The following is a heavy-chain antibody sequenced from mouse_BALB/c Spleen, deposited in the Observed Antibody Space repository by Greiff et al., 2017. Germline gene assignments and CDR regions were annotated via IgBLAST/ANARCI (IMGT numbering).Heavy chain of an antibody. V-gene: IGHV5-9-4*01. CDR3: ARADSSGYVRIWFAY. Sequence: EVKVVESGGGLVKPGGSLKLSCAASGFTFSSYAMSWVRQSPEKRLEWVAEISSGGSYTYYPDTVTGRFTISRDNAKNTLYLEMSSLRSEDTAMYYCARADSSGYVRIWFAYWGQGTLVTVSA. CDR2: ISSGGSYT. J-gene: IGHJ3*01. CDR1: GFTFSSYA. D-gene: IGHD3-2*01.